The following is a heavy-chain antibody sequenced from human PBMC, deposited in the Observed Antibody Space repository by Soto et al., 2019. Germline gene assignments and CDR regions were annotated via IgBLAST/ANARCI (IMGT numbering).Heavy chain of an antibody. CDR2: IYPDDSDS. J-gene: IGHJ3*01. CDR1: GYSFNSYW. D-gene: IGHD3-22*01. CDR3: ARQTHYGSSAKRGFDV. V-gene: IGHV5-51*01. Sequence: PGESLKDSCRGFGYSFNSYWIGWVSQMPGKGLEWMGIIYPDDSDSRYSPSFQGQVTISADKSISTAYLQWSSLKASDTAMYYCARQTHYGSSAKRGFDVWGQGTMVTVSS.